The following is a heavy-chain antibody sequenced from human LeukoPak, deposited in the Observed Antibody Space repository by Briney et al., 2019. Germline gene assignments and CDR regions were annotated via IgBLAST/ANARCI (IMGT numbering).Heavy chain of an antibody. D-gene: IGHD3-10*01. Sequence: SETLSLTCSVSGDSISNYYWSWIRQSAGKGLEWIGRIYSSGSTNYNPSLKSRVTMSVDTSKNQFSLKVSSVTAADTAVYYCARVFDSGSQAYFYYMDVWGKGTTVTIFS. CDR2: IYSSGST. CDR3: ARVFDSGSQAYFYYMDV. J-gene: IGHJ6*03. V-gene: IGHV4-4*07. CDR1: GDSISNYY.